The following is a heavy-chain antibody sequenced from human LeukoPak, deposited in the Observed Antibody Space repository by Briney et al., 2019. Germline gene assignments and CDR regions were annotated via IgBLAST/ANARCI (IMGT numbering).Heavy chain of an antibody. D-gene: IGHD1-1*01. J-gene: IGHJ4*02. Sequence: GGSLRLSCAASGFTFNNFFMNWVRQAPGKGLEWVAAISGSGSATFYPDSVKGRFTVSRDNRENTLYLQMNSLRAEDTAVYYCANDREGDPSMYMQWGQGTLVSVPS. CDR2: ISGSGSAT. CDR3: ANDREGDPSMYMQ. V-gene: IGHV3-23*01. CDR1: GFTFNNFF.